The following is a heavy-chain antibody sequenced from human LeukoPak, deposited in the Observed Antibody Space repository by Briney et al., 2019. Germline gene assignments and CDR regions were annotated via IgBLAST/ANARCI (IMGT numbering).Heavy chain of an antibody. CDR2: IIPIFGTA. V-gene: IGHV1-69*13. J-gene: IGHJ4*02. D-gene: IGHD6-13*01. CDR3: ARDFSSWYERPHTGFDY. CDR1: GGTFSSYV. Sequence: SMKVSCKASGGTFSSYVISWVRQAPGQGLEWMGGIIPIFGTANYAQKFQGRVTITADESTSTAYMELSSLRSEDTAVYYCARDFSSWYERPHTGFDYWGQGTLVTVSS.